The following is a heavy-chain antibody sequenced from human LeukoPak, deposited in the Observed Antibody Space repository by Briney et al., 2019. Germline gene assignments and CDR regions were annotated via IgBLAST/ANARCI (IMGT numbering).Heavy chain of an antibody. CDR2: INHSGST. CDR1: IGSISSSKW. V-gene: IGHV4-4*02. CDR3: ASVFGVVSDQYYFDY. J-gene: IGHJ4*02. D-gene: IGHD3-3*01. Sequence: SETLSLTCSVSIGSISSSKWWSWVRQSPVKGLEWIGEINHSGSTNYNPSLKSRVTISVDTSKNQFSLKLSSVTAADTAVYYCASVFGVVSDQYYFDYWGQGTLVTVSS.